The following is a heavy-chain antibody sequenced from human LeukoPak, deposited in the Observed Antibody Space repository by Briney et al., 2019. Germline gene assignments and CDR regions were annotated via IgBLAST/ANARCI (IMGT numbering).Heavy chain of an antibody. CDR1: GYSISSGYY. CDR3: ARVSSSWYGTLGY. CDR2: IYHSGST. D-gene: IGHD6-13*01. Sequence: SETLSPTCAVSGYSISSGYYWGWIRQPPGKGLEWIGSIYHSGSTYYNPSLKSRVTISVDTSKNQFSLKLSSVTAADTAVYYCARVSSSWYGTLGYWGQGTLVAVSS. V-gene: IGHV4-38-2*01. J-gene: IGHJ4*02.